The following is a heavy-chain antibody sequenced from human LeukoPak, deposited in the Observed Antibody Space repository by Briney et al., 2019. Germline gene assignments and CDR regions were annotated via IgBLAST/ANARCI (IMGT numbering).Heavy chain of an antibody. CDR2: INHSGST. CDR1: GGSFSGYY. V-gene: IGHV4-34*01. J-gene: IGHJ4*02. Sequence: PSETLSLTCAVYGGSFSGYYWSLIRQPPGKGLEWIGEINHSGSTNYNPSLKSRVTISVDTSKNQFSLKLSSVTAADTAVYYCARVLTIWRYFDYWGQGTLVTVSS. CDR3: ARVLTIWRYFDY.